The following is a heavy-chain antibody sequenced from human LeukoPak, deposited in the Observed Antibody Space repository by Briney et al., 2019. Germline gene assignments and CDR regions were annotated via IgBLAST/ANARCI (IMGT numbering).Heavy chain of an antibody. Sequence: TGGSLRLSCAASGFTFSSYEMIWVRKAPGKGLEWVSFISGSGATMKYADAVKARFTLSRDNAKTSLYLQMNTLRAEDTALYYCARVLTVGGWGAFDIWGQGTMVTVSS. J-gene: IGHJ3*02. CDR2: ISGSGATM. CDR1: GFTFSSYE. CDR3: ARVLTVGGWGAFDI. D-gene: IGHD1-26*01. V-gene: IGHV3-48*03.